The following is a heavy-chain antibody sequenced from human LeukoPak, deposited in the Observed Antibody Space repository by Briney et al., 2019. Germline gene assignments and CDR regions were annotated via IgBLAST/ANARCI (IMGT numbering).Heavy chain of an antibody. Sequence: GESLKISCKGSGYKFSNYWIGWVRQMPGKGLEWMGIIYAGDSDTRYIPSFQDQVIISADKSVSTAYLQWSSLKASDTAMYYCARHGIDSSGWYTSYDYWGQGTLVTVSS. CDR1: GYKFSNYW. V-gene: IGHV5-51*01. CDR2: IYAGDSDT. J-gene: IGHJ4*02. D-gene: IGHD6-19*01. CDR3: ARHGIDSSGWYTSYDY.